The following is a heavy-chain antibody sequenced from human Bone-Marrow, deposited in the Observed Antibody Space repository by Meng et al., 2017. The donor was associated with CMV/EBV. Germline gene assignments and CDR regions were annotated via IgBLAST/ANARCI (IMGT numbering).Heavy chain of an antibody. Sequence: GGSLRLSCAASRFTFSSYSMNWVRQAPGKGLEWVSSISSNSTYIYYADSVKGRFTISRDNAKNSLYLQMNSLRAEDTAVYYCAKDQDSSGYYYTNFYYWGQGTLVTVSS. D-gene: IGHD3-22*01. CDR3: AKDQDSSGYYYTNFYY. CDR1: RFTFSSYS. V-gene: IGHV3-21*01. J-gene: IGHJ4*02. CDR2: ISSNSTYI.